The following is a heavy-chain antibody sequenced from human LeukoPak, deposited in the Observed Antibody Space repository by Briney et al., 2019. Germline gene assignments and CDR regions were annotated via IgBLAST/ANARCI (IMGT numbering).Heavy chain of an antibody. CDR3: AGLYCSSTSCYNRWGAFDI. CDR2: IYYSGST. CDR1: GGSISSYY. J-gene: IGHJ3*02. D-gene: IGHD2-2*02. V-gene: IGHV4-59*01. Sequence: SETLSLTCTVPGGSISSYYWSWIRQPPGKGLEWIGYIYYSGSTNYNPSLKSQVTISVDTSKNQFSLKLSSVTAADTAVYYCAGLYCSSTSCYNRWGAFDIWGQGTMVTVSS.